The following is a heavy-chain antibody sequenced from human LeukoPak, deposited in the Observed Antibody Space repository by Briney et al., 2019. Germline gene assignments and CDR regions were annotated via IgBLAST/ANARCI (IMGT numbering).Heavy chain of an antibody. CDR1: GYSISSGYY. J-gene: IGHJ4*02. Sequence: SETLSLTCAVSGYSISSGYYWGWIQQPPGKGLERIGTIYHSGSTYYNPSLKSRVTISVDTSKNQFSLKLTSVTAADTAVYYCARSIAVAGFDYWGQGTLVTVSS. V-gene: IGHV4-38-2*01. D-gene: IGHD6-19*01. CDR3: ARSIAVAGFDY. CDR2: IYHSGST.